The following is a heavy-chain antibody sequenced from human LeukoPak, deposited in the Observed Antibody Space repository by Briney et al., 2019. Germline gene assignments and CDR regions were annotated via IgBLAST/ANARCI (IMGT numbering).Heavy chain of an antibody. J-gene: IGHJ4*02. D-gene: IGHD3-10*01. CDR1: GFSFSSYA. CDR2: IWYDGSNK. CDR3: ARDLKTYYYGSGSIEY. Sequence: GGSLRLSCAASGFSFSSYAMHWVRQAPGKGLEWVAVIWYDGSNKYYVDSVKGGFTISRDNSKNTLYLQMNSLRAEDTAVYYCARDLKTYYYGSGSIEYWGQGTLVTVSS. V-gene: IGHV3-33*01.